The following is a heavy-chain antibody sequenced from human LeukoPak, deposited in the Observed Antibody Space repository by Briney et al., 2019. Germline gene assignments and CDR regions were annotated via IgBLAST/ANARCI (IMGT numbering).Heavy chain of an antibody. V-gene: IGHV3-23*01. D-gene: IGHD5-18*01. CDR1: GLTLDTCA. CDR2: ISGNGGST. Sequence: GGSLRLSCATSGLTLDTCAMTWVRQARGKGLEWVSTISGNGGSTYYAGSVKGRFAISKDISKSTLYLAMNSLTGEDTAIYFCATRGNYYGYFDSWGQGTLVTVSS. CDR3: ATRGNYYGYFDS. J-gene: IGHJ4*02.